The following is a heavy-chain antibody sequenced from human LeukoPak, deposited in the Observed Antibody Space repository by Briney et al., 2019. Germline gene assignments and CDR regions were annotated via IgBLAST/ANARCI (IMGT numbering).Heavy chain of an antibody. CDR3: ARDKIVATISSSGERSYYYYYMDA. V-gene: IGHV4-59*11. CDR1: GGSISSHY. D-gene: IGHD5-12*01. Sequence: SGTLSLTCTVSGGSISSHYWSWVGQPPGKGVEGMGDIYYSGSTKYNPSLTSRGTILEDTSKNQFSLNLSSVPAADTAVYYCARDKIVATISSSGERSYYYYYMDAWGKGTTVTVSS. J-gene: IGHJ6*03. CDR2: IYYSGST.